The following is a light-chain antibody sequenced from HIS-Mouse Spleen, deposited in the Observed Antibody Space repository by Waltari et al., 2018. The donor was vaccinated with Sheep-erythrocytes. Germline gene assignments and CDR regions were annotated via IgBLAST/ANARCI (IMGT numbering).Light chain of an antibody. V-gene: IGLV2-14*01. J-gene: IGLJ2*01. CDR3: SSYTSSSTPCVV. CDR2: EVS. CDR1: SSDVGGYNY. Sequence: QSALTQPASVSGSPGQSITISCTGTSSDVGGYNYVSWYQQHPGKAPKLMIYEVSNRPAGVSNRFSGAKAGNTASLTISGRQAEDEADYYCSSYTSSSTPCVVFGGGTKLTVL.